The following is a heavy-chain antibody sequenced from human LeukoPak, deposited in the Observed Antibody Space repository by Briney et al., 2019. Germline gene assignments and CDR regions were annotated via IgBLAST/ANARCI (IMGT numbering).Heavy chain of an antibody. D-gene: IGHD3-16*01. CDR1: GYTFTSYG. CDR3: ARVVWGTDRAFDI. Sequence: ASVKVSVKAAGYTFTSYGISWVRQAPGQGLEWMGWISAYNGNTNYAQKLQGRVTMTTDASTSTAYMELRSLRSDDTAVYYCARVVWGTDRAFDIWGQGTMVTVSS. CDR2: ISAYNGNT. J-gene: IGHJ3*02. V-gene: IGHV1-18*01.